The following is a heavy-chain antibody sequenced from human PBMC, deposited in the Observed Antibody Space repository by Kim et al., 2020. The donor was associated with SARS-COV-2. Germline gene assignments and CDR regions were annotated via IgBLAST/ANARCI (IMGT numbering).Heavy chain of an antibody. D-gene: IGHD5-12*01. Sequence: SETLSLTCAVSGGSISSSNWWSWVRQPPGKGLEWIGEIYHSGSTNYNPSLKSRVTISVDKSKNQFSLKLSSVTAADTAVYYCARVRPVEMATIRGRSFDYWGQGTLVTVSS. V-gene: IGHV4-4*02. CDR2: IYHSGST. CDR3: ARVRPVEMATIRGRSFDY. CDR1: GGSISSSNW. J-gene: IGHJ4*02.